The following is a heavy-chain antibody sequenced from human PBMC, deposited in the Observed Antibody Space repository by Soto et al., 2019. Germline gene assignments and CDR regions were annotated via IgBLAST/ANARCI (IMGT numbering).Heavy chain of an antibody. CDR1: GGTFSSYA. Sequence: ASVKVSCKASGGTFSSYAISWVRQAPGQGLEWMGGIIPIFGTANYAQKFQGRVTITADESTSTAYMELSSLRSEDTAVYYCARSRSSIAVAGYYYYGMDVWGQGTRVTVSS. CDR3: ARSRSSIAVAGYYYYGMDV. J-gene: IGHJ6*02. V-gene: IGHV1-69*13. D-gene: IGHD6-19*01. CDR2: IIPIFGTA.